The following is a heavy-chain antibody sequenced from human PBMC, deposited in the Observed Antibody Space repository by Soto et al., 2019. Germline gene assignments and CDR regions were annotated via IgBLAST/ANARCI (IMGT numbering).Heavy chain of an antibody. Sequence: GGSLRLSCAASGFTFDDYAMHWVRQAPGKGLEWVSSISWNSDSIVYADSVKGRFTISRDNAKNSLYLQMNSLSAEDTALYYCAKDREEYYYDSTGYYDYFDYWGQGTLVTVSS. V-gene: IGHV3-9*01. CDR1: GFTFDDYA. CDR2: ISWNSDSI. CDR3: AKDREEYYYDSTGYYDYFDY. D-gene: IGHD3-22*01. J-gene: IGHJ4*02.